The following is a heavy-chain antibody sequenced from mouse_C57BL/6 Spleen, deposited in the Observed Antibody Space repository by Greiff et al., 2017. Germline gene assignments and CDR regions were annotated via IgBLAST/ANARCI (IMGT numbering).Heavy chain of an antibody. CDR1: GYTFTSYW. CDR3: ARAYYTNWNFDY. Sequence: QVQLQQPGAELVKPGASVKLSCKASGYTFTSYWMHWVKQRPGQGLEWIGMIHPNSGSTNYNEKFKSKATLTVDKSSSAAYMQLSSLTSEDSAVEYCARAYYTNWNFDYWGQGTTLTVAS. V-gene: IGHV1-64*01. D-gene: IGHD2-5*01. CDR2: IHPNSGST. J-gene: IGHJ2*01.